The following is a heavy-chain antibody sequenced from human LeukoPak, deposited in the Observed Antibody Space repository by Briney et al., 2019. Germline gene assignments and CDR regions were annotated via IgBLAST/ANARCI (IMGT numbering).Heavy chain of an antibody. V-gene: IGHV5-51*01. CDR3: ARWGDPDGYNTPFFDY. Sequence: PGESLKISCKGSGYSFTSYWIGWVRQMPGKGLEWMGIIYPGDSDTRYSPSFQGQVTISADKSISTAYLQWSGLKASDTAMYYCARWGDPDGYNTPFFDYWGQGTLVTVSS. J-gene: IGHJ4*02. D-gene: IGHD5-24*01. CDR2: IYPGDSDT. CDR1: GYSFTSYW.